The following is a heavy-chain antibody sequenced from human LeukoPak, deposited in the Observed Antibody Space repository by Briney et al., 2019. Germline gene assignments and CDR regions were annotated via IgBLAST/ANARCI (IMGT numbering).Heavy chain of an antibody. J-gene: IGHJ4*02. D-gene: IGHD2-21*02. CDR1: GFTVSSNY. Sequence: LRLSCAASGFTVSSNYMSWVRQPPGKGLEWIGYIYYSGSTYYNPSLKSRVTISVDTSKNQFSLKLSSVTAADTAVYYCASLHIVVVTAGMPRDYWGQGTLVTVSS. V-gene: IGHV4-30-4*08. CDR3: ASLHIVVVTAGMPRDY. CDR2: IYYSGST.